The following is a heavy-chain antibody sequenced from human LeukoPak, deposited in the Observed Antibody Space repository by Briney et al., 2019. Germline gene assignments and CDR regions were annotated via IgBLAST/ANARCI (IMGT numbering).Heavy chain of an antibody. CDR3: ARKWFDP. CDR2: INGDGSGR. J-gene: IGHJ5*02. Sequence: GGSLRLSCAASGFTFSDYWMHWVRQVPGKGLVWVSRINGDGSGRSYADSVKGRFTVSRDNAKNTLYLQMNSLRAEDTAVYYWARKWFDPWGQGTLVTVSS. D-gene: IGHD1-14*01. CDR1: GFTFSDYW. V-gene: IGHV3-74*01.